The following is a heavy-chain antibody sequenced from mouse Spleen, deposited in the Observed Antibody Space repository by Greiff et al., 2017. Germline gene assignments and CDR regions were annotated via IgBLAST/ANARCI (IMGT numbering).Heavy chain of an antibody. Sequence: EVKLVESGPVLVKPGASVKMSCKASGYTFTDYYMNWVKQSHGKSLEWIGVINPYNGGTSYNQKFKGKATLTVDKSSSTAYMELNSLTSEDSAVYYCARSYWGSSYYFDYWGQGTTLTVSS. V-gene: IGHV1-19*01. J-gene: IGHJ2*01. CDR2: INPYNGGT. CDR3: ARSYWGSSYYFDY. D-gene: IGHD1-1*01. CDR1: GYTFTDYY.